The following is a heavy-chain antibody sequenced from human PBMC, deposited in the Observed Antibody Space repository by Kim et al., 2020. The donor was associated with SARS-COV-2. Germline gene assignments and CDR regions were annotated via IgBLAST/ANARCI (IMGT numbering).Heavy chain of an antibody. CDR2: INSGGTT. V-gene: IGHV3-23*03. CDR3: ARGGEAGTGWYFDL. J-gene: IGHJ2*01. Sequence: GGSLRLSCVASGFTFSSYAMSWVRQAPGKGPEWVSLINSGGTTYYAEDSVKGRFTISRDNSRNTLYLQMNTLGAEDGALYYCARGGEAGTGWYFDLWGRGTLVTVST. CDR1: GFTFSSYA. D-gene: IGHD1-1*01.